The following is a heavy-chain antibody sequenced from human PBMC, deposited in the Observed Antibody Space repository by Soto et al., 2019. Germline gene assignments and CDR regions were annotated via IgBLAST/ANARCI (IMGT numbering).Heavy chain of an antibody. CDR3: ARSIGGSSYYPPDY. CDR1: GFTFSGYG. V-gene: IGHV3-30*03. Sequence: QVQLVESGGDVVQPGGSLRLSCAASGFTFSGYGMHWVRQSPGEGLEWVAILANDGSYQYYAESVKGRFTISRDNSKNTLYLQMDSLRPEDTAVYYCARSIGGSSYYPPDYWGQGTLVTVSS. J-gene: IGHJ4*02. CDR2: LANDGSYQ. D-gene: IGHD2-15*01.